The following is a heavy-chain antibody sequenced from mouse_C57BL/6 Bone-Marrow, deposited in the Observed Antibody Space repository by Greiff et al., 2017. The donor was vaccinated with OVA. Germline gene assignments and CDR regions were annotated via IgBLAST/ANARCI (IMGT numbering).Heavy chain of an antibody. J-gene: IGHJ3*01. CDR2: IYPRSGNT. V-gene: IGHV1-81*01. Sequence: VQLQQSGAELARPGASVKLSCKASGYTFTSYGISWVKQRTGQGLEWIGEIYPRSGNTYYNEKFKGKATLTADKSSSTAYMELRSLTSEDSAVYFCASQDYEGAWFAYWGQGTLVTVSA. D-gene: IGHD2-4*01. CDR3: ASQDYEGAWFAY. CDR1: GYTFTSYG.